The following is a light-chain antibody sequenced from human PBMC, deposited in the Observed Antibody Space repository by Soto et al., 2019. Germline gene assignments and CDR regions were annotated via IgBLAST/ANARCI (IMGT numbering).Light chain of an antibody. V-gene: IGKV1-5*01. CDR2: DAS. J-gene: IGKJ1*01. CDR1: QSISNS. CDR3: QQYGGFSRT. Sequence: DIPVTQSPSTLSASVGDRVTITCRASQSISNSLAWYHQKPGTAPKLLIYDASNLERGVPSRFSGSGSGTEFTLTISSLRPDDFATYYCQQYGGFSRTFGQGTKV.